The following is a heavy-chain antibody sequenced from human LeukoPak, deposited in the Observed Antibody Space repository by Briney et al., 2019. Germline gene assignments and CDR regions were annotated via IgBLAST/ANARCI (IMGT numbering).Heavy chain of an antibody. D-gene: IGHD3-22*01. Sequence: GGSLRLSCAASGFTFSSYGMSWVRQAPGKGLEWVSAISGSGGSTYYADSVKGRFTISRDNSKNTLYLQMNSLRAEDTAVYYCAKDDVLHGYYYDSSGYYYDYWGQGTLVTVSS. J-gene: IGHJ4*02. CDR2: ISGSGGST. CDR1: GFTFSSYG. V-gene: IGHV3-23*01. CDR3: AKDDVLHGYYYDSSGYYYDY.